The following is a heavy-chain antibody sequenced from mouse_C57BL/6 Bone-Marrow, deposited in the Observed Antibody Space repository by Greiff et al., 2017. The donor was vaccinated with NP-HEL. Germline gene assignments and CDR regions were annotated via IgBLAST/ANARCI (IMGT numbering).Heavy chain of an antibody. CDR1: GYTFTDYY. J-gene: IGHJ1*03. D-gene: IGHD2-14*01. CDR2: INPYNGGT. Sequence: EVKLMESGPALVKPGASVKMSCKASGYTFTDYYMNWVKQSHGKSLEWIGVINPYNGGTSYNQKFKGKATLTVDKSSSTAYMELNSLTSEDSAVYYWARWVRYFDVWGTGTTVTVSS. CDR3: ARWVRYFDV. V-gene: IGHV1-19*01.